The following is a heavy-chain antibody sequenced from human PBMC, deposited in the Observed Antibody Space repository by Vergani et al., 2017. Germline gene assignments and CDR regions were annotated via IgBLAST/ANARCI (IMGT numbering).Heavy chain of an antibody. CDR1: GFTLSSHA. Sequence: QVQLAESGGGVVQPGRSLRLSCAGSGFTLSSHAMHWVRQAPGKGLEWVAFIWYDGSKEYYADSVKGRFTISRDNSKNTLYLQMNNLRAADTAVYYCARGNSGLNVDTAMVQWLDYWGQGTLVTVSS. CDR3: ARGNSGLNVDTAMVQWLDY. D-gene: IGHD5-18*01. CDR2: IWYDGSKE. V-gene: IGHV3-33*01. J-gene: IGHJ4*02.